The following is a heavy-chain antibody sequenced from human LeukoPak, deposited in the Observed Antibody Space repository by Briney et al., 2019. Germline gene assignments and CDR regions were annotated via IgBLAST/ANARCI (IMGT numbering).Heavy chain of an antibody. CDR2: ISYDGSNK. Sequence: GGSLRPSCAASGFTFSSYAMHWVRQAPGKGLEWVAVISYDGSNKYYADSVKGRFTISRDNSKNTLYLQMNSLRAEDTAVYYCAREGEKIAVAGKSNWFDPWGQGTLVTVSS. V-gene: IGHV3-30-3*01. D-gene: IGHD6-19*01. CDR3: AREGEKIAVAGKSNWFDP. J-gene: IGHJ5*02. CDR1: GFTFSSYA.